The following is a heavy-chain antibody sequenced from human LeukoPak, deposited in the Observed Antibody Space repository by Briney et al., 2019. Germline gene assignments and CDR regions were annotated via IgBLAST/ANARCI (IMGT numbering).Heavy chain of an antibody. Sequence: GASVKVSCKASGFTFTSSAMQWVRQARGQRLEWIGWIVVGSGNTNYAQKFQERVTITRDMSTSTAYMELSSLRSEDTAVYYCAADPYYDSGLPGYWGQGTLVTVSS. CDR1: GFTFTSSA. CDR3: AADPYYDSGLPGY. CDR2: IVVGSGNT. J-gene: IGHJ4*02. D-gene: IGHD3-22*01. V-gene: IGHV1-58*02.